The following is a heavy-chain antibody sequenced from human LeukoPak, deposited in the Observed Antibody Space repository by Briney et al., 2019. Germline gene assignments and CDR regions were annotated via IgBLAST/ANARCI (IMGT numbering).Heavy chain of an antibody. Sequence: ASVKVSCKASGYTFTGYYMHWVRQAPGQGLEWMGWIKPNSGGTNYAQKFQGRVTMTRDTSISTAYMELSRLRSDDTAVYYCAREGVGGSPFDYWGQGTLVTVSS. V-gene: IGHV1-2*02. J-gene: IGHJ4*02. CDR2: IKPNSGGT. CDR1: GYTFTGYY. CDR3: AREGVGGSPFDY. D-gene: IGHD2-15*01.